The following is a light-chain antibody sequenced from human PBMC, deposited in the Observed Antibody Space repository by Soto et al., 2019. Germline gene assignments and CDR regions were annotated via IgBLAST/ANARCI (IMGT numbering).Light chain of an antibody. CDR3: SSYISSITSHV. CDR1: ESDFASHNS. CDR2: DVN. Sequence: QSVLTQPPSVSGSPGQSVTISCTGSESDFASHNSVSWYQQAPGTAPKLIIFDVNNRPSGVPDRFSESKSGTTASLTISGRRPEDDADYYCSSYISSITSHVFGTGTKVTVL. V-gene: IGLV2-18*02. J-gene: IGLJ1*01.